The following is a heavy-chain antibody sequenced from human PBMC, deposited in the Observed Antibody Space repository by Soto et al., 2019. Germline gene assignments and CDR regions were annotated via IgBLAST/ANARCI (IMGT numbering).Heavy chain of an antibody. CDR3: AHRRDYYGAGTLPGWFDP. D-gene: IGHD3-10*01. Sequence: QITLKESGPTLVKPTQTLTLTCTFSGFSLSTSGVGVGWIRKPSGKALEWLALIYWDDDKRYSPSLKSRLTITKDTSKNQLVLTMTNMDPVDTAAYCCAHRRDYYGAGTLPGWFDPWGQGTLVTVSS. CDR1: GFSLSTSGVG. J-gene: IGHJ5*02. CDR2: IYWDDDK. V-gene: IGHV2-5*02.